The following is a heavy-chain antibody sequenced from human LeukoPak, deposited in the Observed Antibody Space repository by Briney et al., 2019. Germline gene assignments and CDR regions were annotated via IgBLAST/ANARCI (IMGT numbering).Heavy chain of an antibody. D-gene: IGHD3-22*01. J-gene: IGHJ4*02. V-gene: IGHV3-21*01. CDR1: GFSFSSYT. CDR3: AKDLSQYDSSGYRYFDY. CDR2: ISSRSTDI. Sequence: PWGVLRLSCAASGFSFSSYTMNWVRQAPGKGLEWVSSISSRSTDIKYADSVKGRFTISRDNSQNTLYLQMNSLRADDTAVYYCAKDLSQYDSSGYRYFDYWGQGSPVTVSS.